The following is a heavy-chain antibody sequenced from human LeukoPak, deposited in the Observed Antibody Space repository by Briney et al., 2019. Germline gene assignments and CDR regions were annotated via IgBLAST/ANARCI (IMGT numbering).Heavy chain of an antibody. CDR2: IHYSGST. D-gene: IGHD3-10*01. V-gene: IGHV4-39*01. CDR1: GGSVSSSYYY. CDR3: ARPGDGSGSYYGY. J-gene: IGHJ4*02. Sequence: ASETLSLTCSVSGGSVSSSYYYWGWIRQPPGKGLEWIGRIHYSGSTYYNPSLKSRVTTSVDTSKNQFSLKLSSVTAADTAVYYCARPGDGSGSYYGYWGQGTLVTVSS.